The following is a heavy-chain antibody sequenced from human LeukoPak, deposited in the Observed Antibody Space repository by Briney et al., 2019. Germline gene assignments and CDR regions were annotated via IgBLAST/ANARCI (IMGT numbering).Heavy chain of an antibody. CDR2: ISAYNGNT. CDR1: GYTFTSYG. D-gene: IGHD2-2*01. CDR3: ARVALGYCSSTSCYPVSFDY. V-gene: IGHV1-18*01. Sequence: SVKVSCKASGYTFTSYGISWVRQAPGQGLEWMGWISAYNGNTNDAKKLQGRVTMTTDTSTSTAYMELRSLRSDDTAVYYCARVALGYCSSTSCYPVSFDYWGQGTLVTVSS. J-gene: IGHJ4*02.